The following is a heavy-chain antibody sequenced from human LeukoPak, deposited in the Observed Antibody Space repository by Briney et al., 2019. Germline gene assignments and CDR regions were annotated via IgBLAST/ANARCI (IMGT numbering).Heavy chain of an antibody. V-gene: IGHV1-69*13. Sequence: SVKVSCKASGGTFSSYAISWVRQAPGQGLEWMGGIIPIFGTANYAQKFQGRVTITADESTSTAYMELSSLRSEDTAVYYCATEKAYGSGIRKHAFDIWGQGTMVAVSS. CDR2: IIPIFGTA. J-gene: IGHJ3*02. CDR3: ATEKAYGSGIRKHAFDI. CDR1: GGTFSSYA. D-gene: IGHD3-10*01.